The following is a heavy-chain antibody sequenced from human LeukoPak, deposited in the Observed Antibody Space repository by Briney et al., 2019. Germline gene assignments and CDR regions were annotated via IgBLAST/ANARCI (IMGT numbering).Heavy chain of an antibody. CDR2: IYASGTT. Sequence: PSETLSLTCTVSGGSVNNYYWSWVRQPAGKGLEWIGRIYASGTTRYNPSLQSRVTISVDKSKNHFSLKLSSVTAADTAVYYCARTNYYGSRGIDYWGQGTLVTVSS. V-gene: IGHV4-4*07. CDR3: ARTNYYGSRGIDY. D-gene: IGHD3-10*01. CDR1: GGSVNNYY. J-gene: IGHJ4*02.